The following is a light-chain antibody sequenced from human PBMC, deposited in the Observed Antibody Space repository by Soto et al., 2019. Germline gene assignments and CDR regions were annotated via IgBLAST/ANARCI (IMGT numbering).Light chain of an antibody. Sequence: DIVMTQSQDSLAVSLGERANINCKSSQSVLYSSNNKNYLAWYQQKPGQPPKLLIYWASTRESGVTDRFSGSGSGTDFTLTISSLQAEDVAVYYCQPYYSTQWTFGQGTQVEIK. V-gene: IGKV4-1*01. CDR3: QPYYSTQWT. CDR1: QSVLYSSNNKNY. J-gene: IGKJ1*01. CDR2: WAS.